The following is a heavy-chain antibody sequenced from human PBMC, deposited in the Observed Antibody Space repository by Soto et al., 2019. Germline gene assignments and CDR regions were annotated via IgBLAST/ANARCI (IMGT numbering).Heavy chain of an antibody. Sequence: SVKVSCKASGGTFSSYTISWVRQAPGQGLEWMGRIIPILGIANYAQKFQGRVTITADKSTSTAYMELRSLRSDDTAVYYCARGRKTAAAGLSYWGQGTLVTVS. D-gene: IGHD6-13*01. CDR1: GGTFSSYT. J-gene: IGHJ4*02. V-gene: IGHV1-69*02. CDR2: IIPILGIA. CDR3: ARGRKTAAAGLSY.